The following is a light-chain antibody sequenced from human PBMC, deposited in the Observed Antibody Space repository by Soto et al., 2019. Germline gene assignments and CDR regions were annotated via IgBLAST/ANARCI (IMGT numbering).Light chain of an antibody. CDR1: QSVSSN. CDR3: QQYHNWPPIT. CDR2: GAS. V-gene: IGKV3D-15*01. J-gene: IGKJ5*01. Sequence: EIVMTQSPATLSVSPGDRATLSCRASQSVSSNLAWYQQKPGQAPRLLIYGASTRATGIPARFSGSGSGTEFTLTISNLQSEDFAVYFCQQYHNWPPITFGQGTRLEIK.